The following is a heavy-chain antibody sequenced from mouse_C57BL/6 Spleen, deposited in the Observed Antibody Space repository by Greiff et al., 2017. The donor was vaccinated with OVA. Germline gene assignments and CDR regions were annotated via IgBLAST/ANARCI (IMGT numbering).Heavy chain of an antibody. J-gene: IGHJ3*01. CDR3: ARPTEGFAY. Sequence: QVQLQQSGAELAKPGASVKLSCKASGYTFTSYWMHWVKQRPGQGLEWIGYINPSSGYTKYNQKFKDKATSTADKSSSTAYMQLSSLTYEDSAVYYGARPTEGFAYWGQGTLVTVSA. CDR1: GYTFTSYW. CDR2: INPSSGYT. V-gene: IGHV1-7*01.